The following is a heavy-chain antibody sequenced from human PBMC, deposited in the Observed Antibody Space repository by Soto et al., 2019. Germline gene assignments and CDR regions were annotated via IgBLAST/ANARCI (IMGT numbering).Heavy chain of an antibody. CDR1: GGSISSSSYY. Sequence: SETLSLTCTVSGGSISSSSYYWGWIRQPPGKGLEWIGSIYYSGSTYYNPSLKSRVTISVDTSKNQFSLKLSSVTAADTAVYYCARLWGHYFDYWGQGTLVTVSS. CDR2: IYYSGST. D-gene: IGHD7-27*01. V-gene: IGHV4-39*01. J-gene: IGHJ4*02. CDR3: ARLWGHYFDY.